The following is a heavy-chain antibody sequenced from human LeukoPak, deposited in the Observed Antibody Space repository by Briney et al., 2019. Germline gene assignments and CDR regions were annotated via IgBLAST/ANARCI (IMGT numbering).Heavy chain of an antibody. CDR2: ISGSGGST. CDR1: GFTFSSYA. CDR3: AKAQLRSGYYGMDV. D-gene: IGHD4-17*01. Sequence: GGSLRLSCAASGFTFSSYAMSWVRQALGKGLEWVSAISGSGGSTYYADSVKGRFTISRDNSKNTLYLQMNSLRAEDTAVYYCAKAQLRSGYYGMDVWGQGTTVTVSS. V-gene: IGHV3-23*01. J-gene: IGHJ6*02.